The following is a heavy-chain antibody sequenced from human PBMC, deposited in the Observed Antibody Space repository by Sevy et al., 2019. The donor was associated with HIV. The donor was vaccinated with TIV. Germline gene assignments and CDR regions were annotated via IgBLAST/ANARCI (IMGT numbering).Heavy chain of an antibody. CDR1: GFRFNSYD. V-gene: IGHV3-21*01. D-gene: IGHD3-10*01. J-gene: IGHJ6*02. CDR2: ISSASGII. Sequence: GGSLRLSCAASGFRFNSYDMNWVRQAPGKGLEWVASISSASGIIYYGDSVRGRFSISRDNAKKSLYLQMNSLRVEDTAVYYCARVVGNVSGNNYKYYYDLDVWGQGTAVTVSS. CDR3: ARVVGNVSGNNYKYYYDLDV.